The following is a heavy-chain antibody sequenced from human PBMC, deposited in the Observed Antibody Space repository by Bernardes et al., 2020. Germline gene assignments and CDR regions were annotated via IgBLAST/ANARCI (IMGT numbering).Heavy chain of an antibody. CDR3: ARHSQYSSSSFYFDY. Sequence: SETLSLTCTVSGGSISSSSYYWGWIRQPPGTGLEWIGCIYYSGSTYYNPSLKSRVTISVDTSKNQFSLKLSSVTAADTAVYYCARHSQYSSSSFYFDYWGKGTLVTVSS. J-gene: IGHJ4*02. V-gene: IGHV4-39*01. CDR2: IYYSGST. D-gene: IGHD6-6*01. CDR1: GGSISSSSYY.